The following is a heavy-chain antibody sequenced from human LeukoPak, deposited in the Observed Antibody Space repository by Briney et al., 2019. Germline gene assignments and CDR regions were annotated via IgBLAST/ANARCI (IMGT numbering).Heavy chain of an antibody. Sequence: PGGSLRLSCAASGFTVSSVYMSWVRQAPGKGLEWVSVLYSGGSTYYADSVKGRFTISRDNSKNTLYLQMNSLRAEDTAVYYYARGYSYSWGYWGQGALVTVSS. CDR1: GFTVSSVY. D-gene: IGHD5-18*01. V-gene: IGHV3-66*01. CDR3: ARGYSYSWGY. J-gene: IGHJ4*02. CDR2: LYSGGST.